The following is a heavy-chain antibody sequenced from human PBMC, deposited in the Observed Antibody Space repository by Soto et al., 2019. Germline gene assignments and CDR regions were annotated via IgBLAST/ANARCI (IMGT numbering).Heavy chain of an antibody. CDR1: GFTLGNYA. J-gene: IGHJ4*02. CDR3: AKDRGGSGWRFDY. Sequence: GGSLRLSCAASGFTLGNYAMSWVRQAPGKGLEWVSAIAASGATTYYADSVKGRLTVSRDNSKNTLYLQMNSLRAEDTAVYYCAKDRGGSGWRFDYWGQGTLVTVSS. V-gene: IGHV3-23*01. D-gene: IGHD6-19*01. CDR2: IAASGATT.